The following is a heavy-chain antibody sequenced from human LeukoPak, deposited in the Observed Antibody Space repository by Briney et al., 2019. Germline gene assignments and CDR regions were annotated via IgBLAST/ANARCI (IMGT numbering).Heavy chain of an antibody. CDR2: IYHSGST. Sequence: SGTLSLTCAVSDGSISSSNWWSWVRQPPGKGLEWIGEIYHSGSTNYNPSLKSRVTISVDKSKNQFSLKLSSVTAADTAVYYCAREARSGYYDSSGTYVYWGQGTLVTVSS. CDR3: AREARSGYYDSSGTYVY. V-gene: IGHV4-4*02. D-gene: IGHD3-22*01. CDR1: DGSISSSNW. J-gene: IGHJ4*02.